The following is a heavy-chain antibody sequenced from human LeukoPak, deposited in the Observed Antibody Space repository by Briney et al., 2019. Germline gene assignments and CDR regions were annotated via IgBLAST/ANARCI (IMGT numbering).Heavy chain of an antibody. V-gene: IGHV3-48*03. CDR1: GFTFSSYE. D-gene: IGHD6-19*01. Sequence: PGGSLRLSCAASGFTFSSYEMNWVRQAPGRGLEWVSFISRSGSTIYYADSVKGRFTISRDNAKNSLYLQMNSLRAEGTAVYYCARVSSGGYWGQGTLVTVSS. J-gene: IGHJ4*02. CDR2: ISRSGSTI. CDR3: ARVSSGGY.